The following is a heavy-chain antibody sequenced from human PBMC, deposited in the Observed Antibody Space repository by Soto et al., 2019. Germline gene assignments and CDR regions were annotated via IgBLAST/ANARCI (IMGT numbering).Heavy chain of an antibody. J-gene: IGHJ6*02. CDR3: TTESADIVVVPATFGMDV. V-gene: IGHV3-15*01. Sequence: PGGSLRLSCAASGITFSNAWMTWVRQAPGKGLEWVGRIKSITDGGTTDYAAPVKGRFTISRDDSKDTLYLQMNNLRTEDTAVYHCTTESADIVVVPATFGMDVWGRGTTVTVSS. CDR1: GITFSNAW. D-gene: IGHD2-2*01. CDR2: IKSITDGGTT.